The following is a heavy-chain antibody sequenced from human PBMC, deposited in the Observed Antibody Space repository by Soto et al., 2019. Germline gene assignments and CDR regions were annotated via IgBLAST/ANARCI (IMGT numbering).Heavy chain of an antibody. V-gene: IGHV2-5*02. CDR3: AHGSMICGGFDS. CDR1: GFSLSTNVVA. D-gene: IGHD3-16*01. CDR2: IDGDDEK. Sequence: QITLKESGPTLMQPTQTPTLTCSFSGFSLSTNVVAVGWIRQPPEKALEWLALIDGDDEKRYSPSLKSRLTIPKATSKHLAGLALASMAPVDTATYYGAHGSMICGGFDSWGQGALVAVSS. J-gene: IGHJ4*02.